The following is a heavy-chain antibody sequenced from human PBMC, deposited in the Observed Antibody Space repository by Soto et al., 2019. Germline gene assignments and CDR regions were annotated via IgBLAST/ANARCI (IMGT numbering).Heavy chain of an antibody. CDR1: GGSTSSYH. CDR3: ATHPPYGPLDH. Sequence: ETLSLTCTVSGGSTSSYHWSWIRQPPGKGLEWIGYIYYGGSTNYNPSLKSRVTISVDTSKNQFSLRLSSVTAADTAVYYCATHPPYGPLDHWGQGTLVTVSS. CDR2: IYYGGST. V-gene: IGHV4-59*08. J-gene: IGHJ4*02. D-gene: IGHD4-17*01.